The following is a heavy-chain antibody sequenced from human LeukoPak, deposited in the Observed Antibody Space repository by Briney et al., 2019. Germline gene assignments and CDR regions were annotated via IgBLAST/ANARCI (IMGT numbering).Heavy chain of an antibody. CDR2: ISGSGVNT. CDR1: GFTFTSYA. J-gene: IGHJ4*02. CDR3: AKGATTPKPYYFGY. Sequence: GGSLRLSCAASGFTFTSYAMNWVRQAPGEGLEWVSTISGSGVNTYYADSLKGRFTISRDNSKNTLYLQMNSLRAEDTAVYYCAKGATTPKPYYFGYWGQGTLVTVSS. V-gene: IGHV3-23*01. D-gene: IGHD1-14*01.